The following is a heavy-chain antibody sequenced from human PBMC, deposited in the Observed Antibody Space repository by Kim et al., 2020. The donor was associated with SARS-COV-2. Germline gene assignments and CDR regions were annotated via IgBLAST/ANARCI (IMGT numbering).Heavy chain of an antibody. J-gene: IGHJ4*02. CDR3: ARDGNYGSGSYYTPLN. D-gene: IGHD3-10*01. Sequence: ASVKVSCKASGYTFTSYGISWVRQAPGQGLEWMGWISAYNGNTNYAQKLQGRVTMTTDTSTSTAYMDLRSLRSDDTAVYYCARDGNYGSGSYYTPLNWGQGTLVTVSS. CDR1: GYTFTSYG. V-gene: IGHV1-18*01. CDR2: ISAYNGNT.